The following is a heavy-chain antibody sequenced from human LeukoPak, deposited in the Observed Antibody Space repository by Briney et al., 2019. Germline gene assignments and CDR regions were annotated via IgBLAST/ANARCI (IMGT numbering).Heavy chain of an antibody. CDR1: GYTFTSYG. CDR3: ARDRPYYDILTGYRGLFDY. J-gene: IGHJ4*02. Sequence: GSVKVSCKASGYTFTSYGISWVRQAPGQGLEWMGWISAYNGNTNYAQKLQGRVTMTTDTSTSTAYMELRSLRSDDTAVYYCARDRPYYDILTGYRGLFDYWGQGTLVTVSS. CDR2: ISAYNGNT. V-gene: IGHV1-18*01. D-gene: IGHD3-9*01.